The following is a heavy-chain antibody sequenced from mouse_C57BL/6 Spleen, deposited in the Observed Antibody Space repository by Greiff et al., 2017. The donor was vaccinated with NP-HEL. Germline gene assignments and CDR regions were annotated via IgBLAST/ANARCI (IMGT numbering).Heavy chain of an antibody. D-gene: IGHD2-4*01. CDR2: FYPGSGSI. Sequence: VQLQQSGAELVKPGASVKLSCKASGYTFTEYTIHWVKQRSGQGLEWIGWFYPGSGSIKYNEKFKDKATLTADKSYSTVDMELSRLTSEDSVVYFCARHEDKGYDYRYAMDYWVQGTSVTVSS. J-gene: IGHJ4*01. CDR1: GYTFTEYT. CDR3: ARHEDKGYDYRYAMDY. V-gene: IGHV1-62-2*01.